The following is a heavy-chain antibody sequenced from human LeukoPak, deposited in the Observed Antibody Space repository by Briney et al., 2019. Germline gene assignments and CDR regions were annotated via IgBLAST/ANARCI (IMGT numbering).Heavy chain of an antibody. Sequence: GGSLRLSCADSGFTFSSYAMSWVRQAPGKGLEWVSAISGSGGSTYYADSVKGRFTISRDNSKNTLYLQMNSLRAEDTAVYYCAKDRGGGRITIFGVVTYYFDYWGQGTLVTVSS. D-gene: IGHD3-3*01. J-gene: IGHJ4*02. CDR3: AKDRGGGRITIFGVVTYYFDY. V-gene: IGHV3-23*01. CDR2: ISGSGGST. CDR1: GFTFSSYA.